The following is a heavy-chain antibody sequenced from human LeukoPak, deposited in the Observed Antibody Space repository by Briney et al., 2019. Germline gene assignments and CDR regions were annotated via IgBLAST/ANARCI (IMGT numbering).Heavy chain of an antibody. V-gene: IGHV1-46*01. Sequence: ASVKVSCKASGYTFTSYYMHWVRQAPGQGLEWMGIINPSGGSTSYAQKFQGRVTMTRDTSTSTVYMEPSSLRSEDTAVYYCAGDPQTYYYDSSGYRNWFDPWGQGTLVTVSS. D-gene: IGHD3-22*01. CDR3: AGDPQTYYYDSSGYRNWFDP. CDR2: INPSGGST. CDR1: GYTFTSYY. J-gene: IGHJ5*02.